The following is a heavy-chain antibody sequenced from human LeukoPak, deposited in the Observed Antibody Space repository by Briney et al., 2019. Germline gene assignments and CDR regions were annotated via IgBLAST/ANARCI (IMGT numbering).Heavy chain of an antibody. CDR3: VVWGYCSGGKCNV. D-gene: IGHD2-15*01. CDR1: ALTFSSYW. J-gene: IGHJ4*02. Sequence: GGSLRPSCAASALTFSSYWMSWVRQAPGKGLEWVAHIHQDGSEIYYVDSVKGRFTISRDNAKNSLFLQMNSLRAEDTAVYYCVVWGYCSGGKCNVWGQGTQVTVSS. CDR2: IHQDGSEI. V-gene: IGHV3-7*02.